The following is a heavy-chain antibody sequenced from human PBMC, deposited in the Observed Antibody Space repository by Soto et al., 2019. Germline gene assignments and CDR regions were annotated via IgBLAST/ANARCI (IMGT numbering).Heavy chain of an antibody. CDR2: VYYSENT. CDR3: ARVGLGYTNSWGFDS. V-gene: IGHV4-61*08. D-gene: IGHD3-16*02. J-gene: IGHJ4*02. CDR1: GGSVSSGGYS. Sequence: QVQLQESGPGLVKPSETLSLTCTVSGGSVSSGGYSWNWIRQPPGKGLEWIGYVYYSENTKYNPSLESRVTISVDTSKEPISLKLTSVTAADTAVYYCARVGLGYTNSWGFDSWGQGTLVTVSS.